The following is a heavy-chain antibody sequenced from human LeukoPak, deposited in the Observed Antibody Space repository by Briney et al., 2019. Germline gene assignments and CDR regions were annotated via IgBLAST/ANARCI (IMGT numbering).Heavy chain of an antibody. V-gene: IGHV4-4*07. J-gene: IGHJ4*02. CDR1: GDSISGYY. CDR2: ILTSGST. CDR3: ARDSSSARSFDY. Sequence: SETLSLTCNVSGDSISGYYWTWIRQPAGKGLEWIGRILTSGSTNYSPSLKSRVTMSIDTSKNQMSLKLSSVTAADTAVYYCARDSSSARSFDYWGQGTLVTVSS. D-gene: IGHD3-10*01.